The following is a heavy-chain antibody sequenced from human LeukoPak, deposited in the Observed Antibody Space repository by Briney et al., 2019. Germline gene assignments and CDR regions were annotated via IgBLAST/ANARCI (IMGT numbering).Heavy chain of an antibody. CDR3: ARRGGTSGWGAFDI. CDR1: GFTFSSHA. D-gene: IGHD2-2*01. V-gene: IGHV3-23*01. Sequence: GGSLRLSCAASGFTFSSHAMNWVRQPPGKGLDWVSSIDKSGDGAFYADSVRGRFTISRDNSKNTLYLQMNSLRREDTAVYYCARRGGTSGWGAFDIWGQGTMVTVSS. CDR2: IDKSGDGA. J-gene: IGHJ3*02.